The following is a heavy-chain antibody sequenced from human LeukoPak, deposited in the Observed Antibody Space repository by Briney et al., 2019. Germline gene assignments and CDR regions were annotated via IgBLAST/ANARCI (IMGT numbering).Heavy chain of an antibody. CDR3: ARAREESTGNYDAFDI. CDR1: GYTFTGHH. D-gene: IGHD1-1*01. CDR2: IKPDSGDT. V-gene: IGHV1-2*02. Sequence: GASVKVSCKASGYTFTGHHMHWVRQAPGQELEWMGWIKPDSGDTNYAQRFHGRVTMTRDKSITTAYMELSRVRYDDTAVYYCARAREESTGNYDAFDIWGQGPMVTVSS. J-gene: IGHJ3*02.